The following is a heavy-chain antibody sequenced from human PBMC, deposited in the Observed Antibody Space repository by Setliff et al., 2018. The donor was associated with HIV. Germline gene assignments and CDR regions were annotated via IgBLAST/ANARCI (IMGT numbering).Heavy chain of an antibody. V-gene: IGHV4-59*08. Sequence: SETLSLTCTVSGAFSSISTYHWGWIRQSPGKGLEWIGQISYSGTTTYNPSLKSRVTISVDTSKNQVSLRLSSVTAADTAVYYCVRQGMADSSGWYAVGYWGQGTLVTVS. CDR1: GAFSSISTYH. D-gene: IGHD6-19*01. CDR2: ISYSGTT. CDR3: VRQGMADSSGWYAVGY. J-gene: IGHJ4*02.